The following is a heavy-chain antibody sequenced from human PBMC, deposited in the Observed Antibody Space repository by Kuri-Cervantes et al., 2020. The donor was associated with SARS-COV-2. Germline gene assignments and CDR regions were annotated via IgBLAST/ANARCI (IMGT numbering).Heavy chain of an antibody. D-gene: IGHD2-2*01. CDR1: GFTFSDYY. Sequence: GESLKISCAASGFTFSDYYMSWIRQAPGKGLEWVSVIYSGGSTYYADSVKGRFTISRDNSKNTLYLQMNSLRAEDTAVYYCARGQTRKDIVVVPAAISYFDYWGQGTLVTVSS. J-gene: IGHJ4*02. V-gene: IGHV3-66*01. CDR3: ARGQTRKDIVVVPAAISYFDY. CDR2: IYSGGST.